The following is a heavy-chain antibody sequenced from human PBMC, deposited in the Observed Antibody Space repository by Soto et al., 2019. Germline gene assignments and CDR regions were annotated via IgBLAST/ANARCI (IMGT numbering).Heavy chain of an antibody. CDR1: GYTSINYG. Sequence: QVQLVQSGPEVKKPGASVKVSCKTSGYTSINYGISWVRQAPAQGLEWMGWINPDNGNTNFAQRLQGRVTMTADRSTRTAYMELRSLRFYDTAMYYCARVGGAVVTADYWGQGTLVTVSS. CDR2: INPDNGNT. J-gene: IGHJ4*02. D-gene: IGHD1-26*01. V-gene: IGHV1-18*01. CDR3: ARVGGAVVTADY.